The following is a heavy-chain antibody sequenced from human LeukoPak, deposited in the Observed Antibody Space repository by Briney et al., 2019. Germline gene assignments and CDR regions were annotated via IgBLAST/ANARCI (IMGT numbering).Heavy chain of an antibody. CDR3: ARDGSLSSGYYYVSLGGDY. D-gene: IGHD3-22*01. Sequence: ASVKVSCKASGYTFTGYHMHWVRQAPGQGLEWMGRINPNSGDTNYAQKLQGRVTMTTDTSTSTAYMELRSLRSDDTAVYYCARDGSLSSGYYYVSLGGDYWGQGTLVTVSS. V-gene: IGHV1-2*06. J-gene: IGHJ4*02. CDR1: GYTFTGYH. CDR2: INPNSGDT.